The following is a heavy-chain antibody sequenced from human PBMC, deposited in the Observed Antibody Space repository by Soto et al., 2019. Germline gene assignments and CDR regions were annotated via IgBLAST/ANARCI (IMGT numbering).Heavy chain of an antibody. D-gene: IGHD3-22*01. J-gene: IGHJ4*02. CDR1: GDFISSGGYY. Sequence: QVQLQESGPGLVKPSQTLSLTCTVSGDFISSGGYYWSWIRQLPGKGLEWIAYIYSSGSTYYNPSLKSRITISADTSKNQFSLNLSSVTAADTAVYYCARTDSSGYYFVYWGQGTLVTVFS. CDR2: IYSSGST. CDR3: ARTDSSGYYFVY. V-gene: IGHV4-31*03.